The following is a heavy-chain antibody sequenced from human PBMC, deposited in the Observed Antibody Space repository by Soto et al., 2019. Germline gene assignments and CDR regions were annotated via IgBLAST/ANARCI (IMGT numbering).Heavy chain of an antibody. V-gene: IGHV4-61*08. Sequence: SETLSLTCTVSGGSVSSGGYYWSWIRQPPGKGLEWTGYIYHSGSTNYNPSLKSRVTISAGTSKNQFSMNLRSVTAADTAVYYCARAWWSGYYYTFDYWGQGTRVTVSS. CDR1: GGSVSSGGYY. CDR3: ARAWWSGYYYTFDY. D-gene: IGHD3-22*01. CDR2: IYHSGST. J-gene: IGHJ4*02.